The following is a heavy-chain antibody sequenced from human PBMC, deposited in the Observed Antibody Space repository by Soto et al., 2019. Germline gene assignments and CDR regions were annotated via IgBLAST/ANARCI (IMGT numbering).Heavy chain of an antibody. V-gene: IGHV3-23*01. Sequence: EVQLLESGGGLVQPGGSLRLSCAASGFTFSTYSMNWVRQAPGKGLEWVSGTSANGDITYYADSVKGRFTISRDNSKNTLYLQMNSLRAEDTAVYFRAKVTFVQQQLVFFDLWGRGTLVTVSS. CDR1: GFTFSTYS. CDR3: AKVTFVQQQLVFFDL. J-gene: IGHJ2*01. D-gene: IGHD6-13*01. CDR2: TSANGDIT.